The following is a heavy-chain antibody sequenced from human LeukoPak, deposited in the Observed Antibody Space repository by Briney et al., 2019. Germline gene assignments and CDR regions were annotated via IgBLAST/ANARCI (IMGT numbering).Heavy chain of an antibody. D-gene: IGHD2-15*01. CDR3: AKSGPARYCSGGSCYSYYFDY. J-gene: IGHJ4*02. Sequence: GGSLRLSCAASGFTFSSYGMHWVRRAPGKGLEWVAFIRYDGSNKYYADSVRGRFTISRDNSKNTLYLQMNSLRAEDTAVYYCAKSGPARYCSGGSCYSYYFDYWGQGTLVTVSS. CDR2: IRYDGSNK. V-gene: IGHV3-30*02. CDR1: GFTFSSYG.